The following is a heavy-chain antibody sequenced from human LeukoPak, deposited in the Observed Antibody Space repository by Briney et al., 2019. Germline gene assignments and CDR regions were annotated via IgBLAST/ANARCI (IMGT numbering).Heavy chain of an antibody. V-gene: IGHV4-59*08. D-gene: IGHD3-16*01. Sequence: SETLSLTCTVSGGSITSYYRSWIRQSPGKGLEWIGYIYYSGSTNYNPSLKSRVTISVDTSKNQFSLKLSSVTAADTAVYYCARSPGDISMDVWGQGTTVTVSS. CDR1: GGSITSYY. CDR2: IYYSGST. J-gene: IGHJ6*02. CDR3: ARSPGDISMDV.